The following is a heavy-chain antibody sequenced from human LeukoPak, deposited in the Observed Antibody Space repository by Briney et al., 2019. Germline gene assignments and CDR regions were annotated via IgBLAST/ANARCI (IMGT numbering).Heavy chain of an antibody. J-gene: IGHJ4*02. CDR2: IRYDGSNK. CDR1: GFTFDDYG. D-gene: IGHD2-2*01. CDR3: AKTKYQLLPYFDY. Sequence: GGSLRLSCAASGFTFDDYGMSWVRQAPGKGLEWVAFIRYDGSNKYYADSVKSRFTISRDNSKNTLYLQMNSLRAEDTAVYYCAKTKYQLLPYFDYWGQGTLVTVSS. V-gene: IGHV3-30*02.